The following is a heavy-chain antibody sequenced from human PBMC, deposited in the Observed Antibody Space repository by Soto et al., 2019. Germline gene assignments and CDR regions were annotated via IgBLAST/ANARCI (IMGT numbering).Heavy chain of an antibody. CDR3: ARVLDPPYNWFDP. CDR2: IYYSGST. Sequence: QVQLQESGPGLVKPSETLSLTATVSVGSISGYYWAWIRQPPGKGLEWIGYIYYSGSTNYNPSLKSRVTISVDTSKNQFSLKLSSVTAADTAVYYCARVLDPPYNWFDPWGQGTLVTVSS. J-gene: IGHJ5*02. D-gene: IGHD1-1*01. CDR1: VGSISGYY. V-gene: IGHV4-59*01.